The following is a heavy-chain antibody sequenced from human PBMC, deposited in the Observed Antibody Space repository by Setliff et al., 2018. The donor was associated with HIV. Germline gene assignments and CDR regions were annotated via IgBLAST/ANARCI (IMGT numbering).Heavy chain of an antibody. V-gene: IGHV3-11*01. Sequence: AGGSLRLSCAASGFTFSDYYMSWIRQAPGKGLEWVSYISSSGSTIYYADSVKGRFTISRDNAKNSLYLQMNSLRAEDTAVYYCSRCPLYSNYVRPLSHHYYYYYYMDVWGKGTTVTVSS. D-gene: IGHD4-4*01. CDR1: GFTFSDYY. CDR2: ISSSGSTI. J-gene: IGHJ6*03. CDR3: SRCPLYSNYVRPLSHHYYYYYYMDV.